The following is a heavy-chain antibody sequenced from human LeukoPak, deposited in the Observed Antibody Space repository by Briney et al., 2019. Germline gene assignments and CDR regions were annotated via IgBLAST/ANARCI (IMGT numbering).Heavy chain of an antibody. V-gene: IGHV4-34*01. D-gene: IGHD3-22*01. Sequence: SETLSLTCGVSGGPLSGYYWSWIRQPPGKGLEWIAEINHSGSTNYNPSLKSRVTVSADASKKQFSLKLSSVTAADTAVYYCARGRNYYDSSGYPFWGQGTLVTVSS. CDR2: INHSGST. CDR3: ARGRNYYDSSGYPF. J-gene: IGHJ4*02. CDR1: GGPLSGYY.